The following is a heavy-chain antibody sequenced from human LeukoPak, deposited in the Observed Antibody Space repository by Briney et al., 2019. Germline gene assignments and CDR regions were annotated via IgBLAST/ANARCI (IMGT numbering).Heavy chain of an antibody. CDR1: GGSISNYY. CDR2: IYYSGST. D-gene: IGHD1-26*01. CDR3: ARVRSVGGNPNFDY. V-gene: IGHV4-59*01. Sequence: SETLSLTCTVSGGSISNYYWSWLRQPPGKGLEWIGYIYYSGSTNYDSSLKSRVTISVDTSKNQFSLKLSSVTAADTAVYYCARVRSVGGNPNFDYWGQGTLVTVSS. J-gene: IGHJ4*02.